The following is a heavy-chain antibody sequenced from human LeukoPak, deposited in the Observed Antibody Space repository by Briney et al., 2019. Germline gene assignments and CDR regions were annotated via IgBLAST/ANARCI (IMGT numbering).Heavy chain of an antibody. CDR2: INHSGST. Sequence: SETLSLTCAVYGGSFSGYYWSWIRQPPGKGLEWIGEINHSGSTNYNPSLKSRVTISVDTSKNQFSLKLSSVTAADTAVYYCARQLSGYYYILGCFDYWGQGTLVTVSS. J-gene: IGHJ4*02. CDR1: GGSFSGYY. D-gene: IGHD3-22*01. CDR3: ARQLSGYYYILGCFDY. V-gene: IGHV4-34*01.